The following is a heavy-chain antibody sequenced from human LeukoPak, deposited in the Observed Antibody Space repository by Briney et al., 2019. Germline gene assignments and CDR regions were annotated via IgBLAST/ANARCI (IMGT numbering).Heavy chain of an antibody. CDR3: ARVYCSGGSRYAYFDY. CDR1: GFILSDHY. J-gene: IGHJ4*02. CDR2: TRNKANSYTT. V-gene: IGHV3-72*01. Sequence: GGSLRLSCAVSGFILSDHYMDWVRQAPGKGLEWVGRTRNKANSYTTDYAASVKGRFTISRDDSKNSLYLQMNSLKTDDTAVYYCARVYCSGGSRYAYFDYWGQGALVTVSS. D-gene: IGHD2-15*01.